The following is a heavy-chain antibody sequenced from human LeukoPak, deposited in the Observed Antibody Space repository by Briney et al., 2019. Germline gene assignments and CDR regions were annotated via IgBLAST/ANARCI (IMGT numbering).Heavy chain of an antibody. CDR2: IYNTGAT. D-gene: IGHD1-26*01. CDR3: ARIEWERLGRAFDI. Sequence: GGSLRLSCAASGFTVSDNYMTWVRQAPGKGLEWVSSIYNTGATHYAESVKGRSTISRDNSKNTLFLQMNSLRAEDMAVYYCARIEWERLGRAFDIWGQGTMVTVSS. J-gene: IGHJ3*02. CDR1: GFTVSDNY. V-gene: IGHV3-53*01.